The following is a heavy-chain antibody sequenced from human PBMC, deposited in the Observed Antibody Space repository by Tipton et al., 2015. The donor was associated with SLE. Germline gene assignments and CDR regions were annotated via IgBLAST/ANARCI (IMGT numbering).Heavy chain of an antibody. CDR2: IKSKTDGGTT. CDR3: TTSMVRGVISVDY. V-gene: IGHV3-15*01. CDR1: GFTFSNAW. Sequence: GSLRLSCAASGFTFSNAWMSWVRQAPGKGLEWVGRIKSKTDGGTTDYAAPVKGGFTISRDDSKNTLYLQMNSLKTEDTAVYYCTTSMVRGVISVDYWGQGSLVTVSS. D-gene: IGHD3-10*01. J-gene: IGHJ4*02.